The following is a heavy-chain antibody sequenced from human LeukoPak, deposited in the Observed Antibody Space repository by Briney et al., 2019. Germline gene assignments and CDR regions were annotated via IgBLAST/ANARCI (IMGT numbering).Heavy chain of an antibody. CDR3: AKERGHSKPFDY. D-gene: IGHD4-23*01. CDR1: GFIFSYYG. Sequence: GGSLRLSCEVSGFIFSYYGMNWGRQAPGRGLEWVSAISDSGDATYYADSVKGRFTISRDNSKSTLYLQMNNLRAEDTALYYCAKERGHSKPFDYWGQGTPVTVSS. V-gene: IGHV3-23*01. J-gene: IGHJ4*02. CDR2: ISDSGDAT.